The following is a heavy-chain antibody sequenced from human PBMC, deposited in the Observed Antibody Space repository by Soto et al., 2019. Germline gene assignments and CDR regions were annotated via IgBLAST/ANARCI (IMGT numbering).Heavy chain of an antibody. D-gene: IGHD2-2*01. CDR2: ISHDGYTH. J-gene: IGHJ4*02. CDR1: GFTFKFYG. CDR3: AKDRGGVCPDTSYYFGADY. V-gene: IGHV3-30*18. Sequence: VHMVESGGGVVQPGKSLRLSCETSGFTFKFYGMHWVRQAPGKGLECVAVISHDGYTHYYADSVKGRFTISRDNSKNTLYLLMNSLRLDYSSTYYCAKDRGGVCPDTSYYFGADYWGQGALVTVSS.